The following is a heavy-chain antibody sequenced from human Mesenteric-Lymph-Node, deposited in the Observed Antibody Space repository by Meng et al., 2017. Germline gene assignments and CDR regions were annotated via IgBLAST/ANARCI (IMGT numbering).Heavy chain of an antibody. CDR1: GYTFTSYG. CDR3: ARDSGLDAFDI. J-gene: IGHJ3*02. V-gene: IGHV1-18*01. Sequence: ASVKVSCKASGYTFTSYGISWVRQAPGQRLEWMGWINAGNGNTKYSQKFQGRVTITADKSTSTAYMELSSLRSEDTAVYYRARDSGLDAFDIWGQGTMVTVSS. D-gene: IGHD3-10*01. CDR2: INAGNGNT.